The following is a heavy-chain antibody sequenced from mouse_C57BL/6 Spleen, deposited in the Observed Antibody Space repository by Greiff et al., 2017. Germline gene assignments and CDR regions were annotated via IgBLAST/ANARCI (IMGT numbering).Heavy chain of an antibody. CDR3: ARKSNYRDFDV. CDR2: ISSGSSTI. Sequence: VQLKESGGGLVKPGGSLKLSCAASGFTFSDYGMHWVRQAPEKGLEWVAYISSGSSTIYYADTVKGRFTISRDNAKNTLFLQMTSLRSEDTAMYYCARKSNYRDFDVWGTGTTVTVSA. D-gene: IGHD2-5*01. CDR1: GFTFSDYG. J-gene: IGHJ1*03. V-gene: IGHV5-17*01.